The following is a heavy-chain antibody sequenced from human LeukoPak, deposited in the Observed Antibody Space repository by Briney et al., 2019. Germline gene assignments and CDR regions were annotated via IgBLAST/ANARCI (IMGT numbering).Heavy chain of an antibody. CDR1: GGSLSAYY. Sequence: PSETLSLTCAVYGGSLSAYYWSWIRQPPGKGLEWIGEINHSGSTNYNPSLKSRVTISVDTSKNQFSLKLSSVTAADTAVYYCARGGVTMLRGVFDYWGQGTLVTVSS. V-gene: IGHV4-34*01. D-gene: IGHD3-10*01. CDR2: INHSGST. J-gene: IGHJ4*02. CDR3: ARGGVTMLRGVFDY.